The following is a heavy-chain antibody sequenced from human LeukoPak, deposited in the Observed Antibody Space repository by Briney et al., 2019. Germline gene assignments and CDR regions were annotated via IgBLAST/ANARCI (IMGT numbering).Heavy chain of an antibody. V-gene: IGHV1-2*02. CDR2: INPNSGGT. D-gene: IGHD3-10*01. CDR3: ARTQVRFGEFDY. Sequence: GASVKVSCKASGYTFTGYYMHWVRQAPGQGLEWMGWINPNSGGTNYAQKFQGRATMTRDTSISTAYMELSRLRSDDTAVYYCARTQVRFGEFDYWGQGTLVTVSS. J-gene: IGHJ4*02. CDR1: GYTFTGYY.